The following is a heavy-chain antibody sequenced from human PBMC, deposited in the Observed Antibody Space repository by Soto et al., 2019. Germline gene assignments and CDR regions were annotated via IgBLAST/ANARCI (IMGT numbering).Heavy chain of an antibody. Sequence: QVQLVQSGAEVKKPGASVKVSCKASGYTFTSYDINWVRQATGQGLEWMGWMNPNSGNTGYAQKFQGRVTMTRNTSISTAYMELSSLRSEDTAVYYCARPTVTTFGYYYGMDVWGQGTTVTVSS. CDR1: GYTFTSYD. CDR2: MNPNSGNT. V-gene: IGHV1-8*01. J-gene: IGHJ6*02. D-gene: IGHD4-17*01. CDR3: ARPTVTTFGYYYGMDV.